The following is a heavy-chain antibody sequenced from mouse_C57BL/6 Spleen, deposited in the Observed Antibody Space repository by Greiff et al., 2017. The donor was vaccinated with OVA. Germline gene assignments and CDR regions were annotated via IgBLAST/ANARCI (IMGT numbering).Heavy chain of an antibody. D-gene: IGHD1-1*01. J-gene: IGHJ4*01. V-gene: IGHV1-69*01. CDR1: GYTFTSYW. CDR2: IDPSDSYT. CDR3: ARGNYYGSSYAMDY. Sequence: QVQLQQSGAELVMPGASVKLSCKASGYTFTSYWMHWVKQRPGQGLEWIGEIDPSDSYTNYNQKFKGKSTLTVDKSSSTAYMQLSSLTSEDSAVYYCARGNYYGSSYAMDYWGQGTSVTVSS.